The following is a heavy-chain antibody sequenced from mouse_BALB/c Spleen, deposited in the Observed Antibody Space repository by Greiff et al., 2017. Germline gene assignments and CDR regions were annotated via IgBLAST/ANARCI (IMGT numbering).Heavy chain of an antibody. Sequence: EVQLVESGGDLVKPGGSLKLSCAASGFTFSSYAMSWVRQSPEKRLEWVAEISSGGSYTYYPDTVTGRFTISRDNAKNTLYLEMSSLRSEDTAMYYCAREGYYGRSLDYWGQGTTLTVSS. D-gene: IGHD1-1*01. V-gene: IGHV5-9-4*01. CDR1: GFTFSSYA. J-gene: IGHJ2*01. CDR2: ISSGGSYT. CDR3: AREGYYGRSLDY.